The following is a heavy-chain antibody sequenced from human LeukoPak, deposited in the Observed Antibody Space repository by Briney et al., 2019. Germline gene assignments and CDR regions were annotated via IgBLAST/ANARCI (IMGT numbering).Heavy chain of an antibody. V-gene: IGHV4-38-2*02. Sequence: IPSETLSLTCTVSAYSISSGYYWGWIRQPPGKGLEWIGSIYHSGSTYYNPSLKSRVTISVDTSKNQFSLKLSSVTAADTAVYFCAGYHAYGVTTPPLGYWGQGTLVTVSS. CDR3: AGYHAYGVTTPPLGY. CDR2: IYHSGST. D-gene: IGHD4-17*01. J-gene: IGHJ4*02. CDR1: AYSISSGYY.